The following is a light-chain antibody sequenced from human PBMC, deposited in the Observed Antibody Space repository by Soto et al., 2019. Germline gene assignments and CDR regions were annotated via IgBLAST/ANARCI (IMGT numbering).Light chain of an antibody. CDR1: QSISRW. J-gene: IGKJ1*01. Sequence: DIQMTQSPSTLSASVGNRVTISRRASQSISRWLAWYRQKPGKAPTLLIYHASSLESGVPSRFSGSGSGTEFTLTISSLQPDDVATYYCQQYNTYLSFGQGTKVDIK. V-gene: IGKV1-5*01. CDR2: HAS. CDR3: QQYNTYLS.